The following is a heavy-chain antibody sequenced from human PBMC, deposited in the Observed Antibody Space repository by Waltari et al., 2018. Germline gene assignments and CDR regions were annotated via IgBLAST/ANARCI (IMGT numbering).Heavy chain of an antibody. V-gene: IGHV4-39*01. Sequence: QLQLQESGPGLVKPSETLSLTCTVSGGSISSSSYYWGWIRQPPGKGLEWIGSIYYSGSTYYNPSLKSRVTISVDTSKNQFSLKLSSVTAADTAVYYCARTIAAQNWFDPWGQGTLVTVSS. J-gene: IGHJ5*02. CDR1: GGSISSSSYY. CDR3: ARTIAAQNWFDP. D-gene: IGHD6-6*01. CDR2: IYYSGST.